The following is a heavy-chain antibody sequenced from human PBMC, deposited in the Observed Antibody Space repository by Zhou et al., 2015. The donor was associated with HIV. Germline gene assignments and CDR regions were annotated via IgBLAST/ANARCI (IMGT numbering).Heavy chain of an antibody. V-gene: IGHV1-2*06. D-gene: IGHD6-6*01. CDR3: AIDLEYSSSTVNWFDP. Sequence: QVQLVQSGAEVKKPGASVKVSCKASGYTFTGYYMHWVRQAPGQGLEWMGRINPNSGGTNYAQKFQGRVTMTRDTSISTAYMELSRLRSDDTAVYYCAIDLEYSSSTVNWFDPWGQGTLVTVSS. J-gene: IGHJ5*02. CDR2: INPNSGGT. CDR1: GYTFTGYY.